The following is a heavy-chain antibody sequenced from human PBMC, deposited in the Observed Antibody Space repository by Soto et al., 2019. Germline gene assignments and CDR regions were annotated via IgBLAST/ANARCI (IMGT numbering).Heavy chain of an antibody. V-gene: IGHV3-33*01. CDR2: IWYDGSNK. J-gene: IGHJ4*02. CDR1: GFTFSSYG. Sequence: GGSLRLSCAASGFTFSSYGMHWVRQAPGKGLEWVAVIWYDGSNKYYADSVKGRFTISRDNSKNTLYLQMNSLRAEDTAVYYCARDDPYYYDSSGHSFDYWGQGTLVTVSS. D-gene: IGHD3-22*01. CDR3: ARDDPYYYDSSGHSFDY.